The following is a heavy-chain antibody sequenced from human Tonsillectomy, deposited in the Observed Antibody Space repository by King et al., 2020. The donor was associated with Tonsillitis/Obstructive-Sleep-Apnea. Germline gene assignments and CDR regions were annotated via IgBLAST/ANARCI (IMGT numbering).Heavy chain of an antibody. CDR1: GYTFTTYG. D-gene: IGHD3-22*01. CDR2: ISTYNGNT. J-gene: IGHJ4*02. CDR3: ARGTYYDY. Sequence: QLVQSGAEVKKPGASVKVSCKASGYTFTTYGISWVRQAPGQGLEWMGWISTYNGNTEYAQNLQGRVTMTTDTSTSAAYVELRSLRSDDTAVYCWARGTYYDYWGQGTLVTVSS. V-gene: IGHV1-18*01.